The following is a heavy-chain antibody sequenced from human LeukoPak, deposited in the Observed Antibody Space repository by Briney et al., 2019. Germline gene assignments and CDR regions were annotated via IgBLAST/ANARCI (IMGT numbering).Heavy chain of an antibody. D-gene: IGHD1-26*01. Sequence: SETLSLTCTVSGGSISSSSYYWGWIRQPPGKGLEWIGYIYYSGSTNYNPSLKSRVTISVDTSKNQFSLKLSSVTAADTAVYYCARGPRIVGDTAYGAFDIWGQGTMVTVSS. CDR3: ARGPRIVGDTAYGAFDI. V-gene: IGHV4-61*05. J-gene: IGHJ3*02. CDR1: GGSISSSSYY. CDR2: IYYSGST.